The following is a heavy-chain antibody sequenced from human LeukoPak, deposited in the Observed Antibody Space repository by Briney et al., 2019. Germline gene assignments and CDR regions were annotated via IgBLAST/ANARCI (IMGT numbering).Heavy chain of an antibody. CDR1: GFTFSNAW. CDR3: ARATRVAATPGLFDY. Sequence: GGSLRLSCAASGFTFSNAWMSWVRQAPGRGLEWVGRIKSKTDGGTTDYAAPVKGRFTISRDDSKNTLYLQMNSLRAEDTAVYYCARATRVAATPGLFDYWGQGTLVTVSS. J-gene: IGHJ4*02. V-gene: IGHV3-15*01. CDR2: IKSKTDGGTT. D-gene: IGHD2-15*01.